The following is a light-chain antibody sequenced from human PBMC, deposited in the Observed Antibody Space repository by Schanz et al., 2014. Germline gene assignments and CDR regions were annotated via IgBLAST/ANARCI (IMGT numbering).Light chain of an antibody. CDR1: SSDVGNYNL. Sequence: QSALTQPASVSGSPGQSITISCTGTSSDVGNYNLVSWYQQHPGKAPKLMIYEGSKRPSGVSNRFSGSKSGNTASLTISGLQAEDEADYYCCSYAGRSTFVFGGGTKLTVL. CDR2: EGS. CDR3: CSYAGRSTFV. V-gene: IGLV2-23*03. J-gene: IGLJ3*02.